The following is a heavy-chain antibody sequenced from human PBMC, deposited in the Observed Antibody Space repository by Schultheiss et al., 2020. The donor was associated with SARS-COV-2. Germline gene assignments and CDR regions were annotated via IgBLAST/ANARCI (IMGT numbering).Heavy chain of an antibody. Sequence: ASVKVSCKASGGTFSSYAISWVRQAPGQGLEWMGWINPNSGGTNYAQKLQGRVTMTTDTSTSTAYMELRSLRSDDTAVYYCARVGDYGDQDYWGQGTLVTVSS. V-gene: IGHV1-18*01. CDR2: INPNSGGT. D-gene: IGHD4-17*01. J-gene: IGHJ4*02. CDR1: GGTFSSYA. CDR3: ARVGDYGDQDY.